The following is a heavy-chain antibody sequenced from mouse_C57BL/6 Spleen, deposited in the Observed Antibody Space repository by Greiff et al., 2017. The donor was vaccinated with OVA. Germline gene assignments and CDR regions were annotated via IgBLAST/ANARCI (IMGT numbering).Heavy chain of an antibody. J-gene: IGHJ2*01. Sequence: EVKLVESGGDLVKPGGSLKLSCAASGFTFRSYGMSWVRQTPDKRLEWVATISSGGSYTYYPDSVKGRFTISRDNAKNTLYLQMSSLKSEDTAMYYCARLLDGGYFDYWGQGTTLTVSS. D-gene: IGHD2-3*01. CDR3: ARLLDGGYFDY. CDR1: GFTFRSYG. CDR2: ISSGGSYT. V-gene: IGHV5-6*01.